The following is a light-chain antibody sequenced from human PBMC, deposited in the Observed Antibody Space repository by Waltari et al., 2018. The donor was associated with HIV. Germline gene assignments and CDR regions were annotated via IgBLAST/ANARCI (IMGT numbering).Light chain of an antibody. CDR3: QQYGNSPIT. V-gene: IGKV3-20*01. J-gene: IGKJ5*01. CDR1: QSISSYS. CDR2: GAS. Sequence: EIVLTQSPGTLSLSPGERATLSCRASQSISSYSLAWYQQKPGQAPRLLIYGASTRATGIPDRCSGSGSGTDFTLTITRLEPEDFAVYYCQQYGNSPITFGQGTRLELK.